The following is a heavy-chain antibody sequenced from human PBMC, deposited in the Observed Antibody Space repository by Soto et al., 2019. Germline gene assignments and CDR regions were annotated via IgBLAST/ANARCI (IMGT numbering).Heavy chain of an antibody. J-gene: IGHJ5*02. CDR1: GGSISSSSFY. CDR2: IYYSGST. CDR3: ARRFKTRGYWFDP. Sequence: SETLSLTCTVSGGSISSSSFYWGWIRQSPGKGLEYIGSIYYSGSTYYNPSLKSRVTIYVDTSRNQFSLKLSSVTAADTAVYYCARRFKTRGYWFDPWGQGTLVTVSS. V-gene: IGHV4-39*01. D-gene: IGHD1-7*01.